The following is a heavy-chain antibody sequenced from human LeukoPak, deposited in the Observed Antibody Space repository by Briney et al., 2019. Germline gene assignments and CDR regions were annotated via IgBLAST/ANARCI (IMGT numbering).Heavy chain of an antibody. CDR2: IWYDGSNK. D-gene: IGHD4-17*01. J-gene: IGHJ4*02. CDR1: GFTFSSYG. CDR3: ARDNHGDYVGYFDY. V-gene: IGHV3-33*08. Sequence: GRSLRLSCAASGFTFSSYGMHWVRQAPGKGLEWVAVIWYDGSNKYYADSVKGRFTISRDNSKNTLYLQMNSLRAEDTAVYYCARDNHGDYVGYFDYWGQGTLVTVSS.